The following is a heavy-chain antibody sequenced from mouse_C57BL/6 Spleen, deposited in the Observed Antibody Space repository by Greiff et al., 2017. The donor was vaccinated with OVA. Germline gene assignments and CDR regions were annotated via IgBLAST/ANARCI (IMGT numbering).Heavy chain of an antibody. Sequence: EVKLVESGPELVKPGASVKISCKASGYSFTGYYMNWVKQSPEKSLEWIGEINPSAGGTTYNQKFKAKATLTVDKSSSTAYMQLKSLTSEDAAVYYSARSGYCGSYYFDYWGQGTTLTVSS. D-gene: IGHD1-1*01. CDR3: ARSGYCGSYYFDY. CDR1: GYSFTGYY. V-gene: IGHV1-42*01. J-gene: IGHJ2*01. CDR2: INPSAGGT.